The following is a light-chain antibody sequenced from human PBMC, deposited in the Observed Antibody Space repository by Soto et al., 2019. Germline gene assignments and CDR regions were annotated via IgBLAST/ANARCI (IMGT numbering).Light chain of an antibody. CDR3: CSYAGSYNVV. V-gene: IGLV2-11*01. CDR2: DVS. J-gene: IGLJ2*01. CDR1: SSDVGGYNY. Sequence: QDVLTHPLSVSWSPGQSVTISCTGTSSDVGGYNYVSWYQQHPGKAPKLMIYDVSKRPSGVPDRFSGSKSGNTASLTISGLQAEDEADYYCCSYAGSYNVVFGGGTQLTVL.